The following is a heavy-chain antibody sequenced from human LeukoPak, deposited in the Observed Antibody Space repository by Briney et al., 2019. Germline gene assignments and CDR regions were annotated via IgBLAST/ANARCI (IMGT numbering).Heavy chain of an antibody. V-gene: IGHV4-30-4*01. D-gene: IGHD1-26*01. CDR2: IYYSGST. CDR3: ARHPPLPATLGFDY. CDR1: GGSIGSGDYY. J-gene: IGHJ4*02. Sequence: PSETLSLTCTVSGGSIGSGDYYWTWIRQPPGKGLEWIGYIYYSGSTYYNPSLKSRITISIDTSKNQFSLNLSSVTAADTAVYYCARHPPLPATLGFDYWGQGTLVTVSS.